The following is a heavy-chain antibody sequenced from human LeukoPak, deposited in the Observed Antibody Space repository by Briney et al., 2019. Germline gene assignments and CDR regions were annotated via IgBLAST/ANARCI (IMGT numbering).Heavy chain of an antibody. CDR1: GFTFSSYW. CDR2: IKQDGSEK. D-gene: IGHD2-15*01. CDR3: ARDRGHIVVVVAATYFDY. V-gene: IGHV3-7*04. J-gene: IGHJ4*02. Sequence: PGGSLRLSCAASGFTFSSYWMSWVRQAPGEGLEWVANIKQDGSEKYYVDSVKGRFTISRDNAKNSLYLQMNSLRVEDTAVYYRARDRGHIVVVVAATYFDYWGQGTLVTVSS.